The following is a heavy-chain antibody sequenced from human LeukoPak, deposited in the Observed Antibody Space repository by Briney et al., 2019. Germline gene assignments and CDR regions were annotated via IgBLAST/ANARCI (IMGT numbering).Heavy chain of an antibody. J-gene: IGHJ4*02. CDR2: IKQDGSEK. V-gene: IGHV3-7*01. CDR1: GFTFSSYA. D-gene: IGHD4-23*01. Sequence: PGRSLRLSCAASGFTFSSYAMHWVRQAPGKGLEWVANIKQDGSEKYYVDSVKGRFTISRDNAKNSLYLQMNSLRAEDTAVYFCACRRWKTSAVDYWGQGTLVTVSS. CDR3: ACRRWKTSAVDY.